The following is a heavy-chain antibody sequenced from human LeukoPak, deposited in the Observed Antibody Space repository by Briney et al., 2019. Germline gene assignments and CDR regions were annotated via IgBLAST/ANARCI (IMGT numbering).Heavy chain of an antibody. D-gene: IGHD6-13*01. J-gene: IGHJ6*03. CDR3: ARDLIAAAGTSYYYYMDV. V-gene: IGHV3-66*01. CDR2: IYSGGST. Sequence: GGSLRLSCAASGFTVSSNYMSWVRQAPGKGLEWVSVIYSGGSTYYADSVKGRFTISRDNSKNTLYLQMNSLRAEDTAVYYCARDLIAAAGTSYYYYMDVWGKGTTVTVSS. CDR1: GFTVSSNY.